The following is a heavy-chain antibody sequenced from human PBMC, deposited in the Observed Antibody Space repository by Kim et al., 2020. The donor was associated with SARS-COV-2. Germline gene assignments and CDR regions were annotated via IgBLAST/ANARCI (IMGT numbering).Heavy chain of an antibody. D-gene: IGHD6-13*01. J-gene: IGHJ5*02. Sequence: GGSLRLSCAASGFTFSSYAMSWVRQAPGKGLEWVSAISGSGGSTYYADSVKGRFTISRDNSKNTLYLQMNSLRAEDTAVYYCAKDSVSPPYSSSWYPWFDPWGQGTLVTVSS. V-gene: IGHV3-23*01. CDR1: GFTFSSYA. CDR2: ISGSGGST. CDR3: AKDSVSPPYSSSWYPWFDP.